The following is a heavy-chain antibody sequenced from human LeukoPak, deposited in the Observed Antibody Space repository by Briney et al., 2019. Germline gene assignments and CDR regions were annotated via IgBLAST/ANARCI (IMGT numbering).Heavy chain of an antibody. Sequence: SVKVSCKASGGTFSSYAISWVRQAPGQGLEWMGGIIPIFGTANYAQKFQGRVTITADESTSTAYMELSSLRSEDTAAYYCARDPFPTIYDSSGYLVNWFDPWGQGTLVTVSS. CDR3: ARDPFPTIYDSSGYLVNWFDP. J-gene: IGHJ5*02. D-gene: IGHD3-22*01. CDR2: IIPIFGTA. V-gene: IGHV1-69*13. CDR1: GGTFSSYA.